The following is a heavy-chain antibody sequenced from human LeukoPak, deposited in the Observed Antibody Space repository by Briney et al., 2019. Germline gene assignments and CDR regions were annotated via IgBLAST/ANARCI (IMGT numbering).Heavy chain of an antibody. D-gene: IGHD2-8*01. V-gene: IGHV4-38-2*02. CDR2: INHSGST. J-gene: IGHJ5*02. CDR1: GYSIRSDYY. CDR3: ARHLGRRDAQVYGPRPKTYNWFDP. Sequence: SETLSLTCTVSGYSIRSDYYWGWIRQPPGKGLEWIGEINHSGSTNYNPSLKSRVTMSVDTSKNQFSLKLSSVTAADTAVYYCARHLGRRDAQVYGPRPKTYNWFDPWGQGTLVTVSS.